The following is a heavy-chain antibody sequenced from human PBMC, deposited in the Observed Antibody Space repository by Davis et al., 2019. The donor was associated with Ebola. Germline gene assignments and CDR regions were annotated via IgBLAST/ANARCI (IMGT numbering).Heavy chain of an antibody. V-gene: IGHV1-18*04. J-gene: IGHJ6*02. D-gene: IGHD4-11*01. CDR1: GYTFTSYG. Sequence: ASVKVSCKASGYTFTSYGISWVRRAPGQGLEWMGWISAYNGNTNYAQKLQGRVTMTTDTSTSTAYMELRSLRSDDTAVYYCAVTGASTVTDEIYYYYGMDVWGQGTTVTVSS. CDR2: ISAYNGNT. CDR3: AVTGASTVTDEIYYYYGMDV.